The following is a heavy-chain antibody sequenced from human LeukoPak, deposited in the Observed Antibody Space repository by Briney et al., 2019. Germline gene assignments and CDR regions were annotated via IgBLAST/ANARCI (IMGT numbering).Heavy chain of an antibody. CDR2: ISMDGGTT. V-gene: IGHV3-23*01. D-gene: IGHD1-14*01. CDR3: AKATGYLL. J-gene: IGHJ4*02. Sequence: PGRCLRPSCAAAGSTLTSYAMGWVSQDPGKGLEWVSTISMDGGTTSYTDSVKGRSTISTDDSSRTLCLQMNSLIAKETAVYDCAKATGYLLWGQGNLVTVS. CDR1: GSTLTSYA.